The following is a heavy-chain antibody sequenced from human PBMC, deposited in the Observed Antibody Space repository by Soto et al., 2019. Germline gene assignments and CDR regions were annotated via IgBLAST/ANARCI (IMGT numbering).Heavy chain of an antibody. J-gene: IGHJ4*02. D-gene: IGHD5-18*01. Sequence: ATGQGLEWMGWMNPNSGNTGYAQKFQGRVTMTRNTSISTAYMELSSLRSEDTAVYYCARGYSYGAPFAYRGQGTLVTVSS. CDR2: MNPNSGNT. CDR3: ARGYSYGAPFAY. V-gene: IGHV1-8*01.